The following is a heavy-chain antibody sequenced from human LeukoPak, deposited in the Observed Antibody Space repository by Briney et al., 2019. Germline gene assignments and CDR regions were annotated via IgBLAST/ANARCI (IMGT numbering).Heavy chain of an antibody. CDR2: IYYSGTT. Sequence: SETLSLTCTVSCGSISSYYWSWIRQPPGKGLEGIGYIYYSGTTNYNPSLKSRVTISVDTSKNQFSLKLSSVTAADTAVYYCARGVYIAAAQYGYWGQGTLVTVSS. V-gene: IGHV4-59*01. CDR1: CGSISSYY. CDR3: ARGVYIAAAQYGY. D-gene: IGHD6-13*01. J-gene: IGHJ4*02.